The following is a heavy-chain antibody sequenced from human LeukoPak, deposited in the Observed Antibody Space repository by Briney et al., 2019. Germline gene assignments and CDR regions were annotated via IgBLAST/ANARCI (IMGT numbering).Heavy chain of an antibody. D-gene: IGHD5-18*01. J-gene: IGHJ4*02. V-gene: IGHV3-48*04. Sequence: SGGSLRLSCAASGFSFSSHNMNWVRQVPGKGLEWISFISSTGDTTYYGDSVQGRLTISRDNAKNSVYLQMDSLRAEDTAMYYCARDGGYSYGAPIDYWGQGILVTVSS. CDR2: ISSTGDTT. CDR3: ARDGGYSYGAPIDY. CDR1: GFSFSSHN.